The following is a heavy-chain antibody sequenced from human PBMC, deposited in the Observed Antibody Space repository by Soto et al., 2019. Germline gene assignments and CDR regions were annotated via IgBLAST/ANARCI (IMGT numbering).Heavy chain of an antibody. V-gene: IGHV4-59*08. D-gene: IGHD3-9*01. CDR3: AATYYDILPGYWGYKGMEV. CDR1: GGSFSPNY. J-gene: IGHJ6*02. CDR2: IYYGGTT. Sequence: PSETLSLTCTVSGGSFSPNYWSWIRQPPGKGLEWVGYIYYGGTTSYNPSLQSRVTISLDTSKSQFSLRLTSVTAADTAVYYCAATYYDILPGYWGYKGMEVGGQGTTVT.